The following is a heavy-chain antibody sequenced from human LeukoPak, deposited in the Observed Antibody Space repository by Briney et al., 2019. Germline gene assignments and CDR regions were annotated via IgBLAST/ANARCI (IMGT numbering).Heavy chain of an antibody. V-gene: IGHV1-2*06. J-gene: IGHJ4*02. CDR2: INPNSGGT. CDR3: ARSPRGGAYMRGYFDY. Sequence: GASVKVSCSTSGYTFTDYYIYWVRHAPGQGLEWMARINPNSGGTNFAQKFQGRVTMTRDTSISTAYMELSSLRSDDTAVYYCARSPRGGAYMRGYFDYWGQGTLVTVSS. CDR1: GYTFTDYY. D-gene: IGHD2-2*02.